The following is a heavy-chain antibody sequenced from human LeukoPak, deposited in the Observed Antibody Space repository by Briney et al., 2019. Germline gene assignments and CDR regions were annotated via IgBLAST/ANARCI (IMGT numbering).Heavy chain of an antibody. D-gene: IGHD1-1*01. CDR2: ITWNSGET. CDR3: AKNEGSSRAFAD. CDR1: GFTFDDHA. V-gene: IGHV3-9*01. Sequence: PGWSLRLSCAASGFTFDDHAMHWVRQAPGKGLEWVSGITWNSGETAYADSVKGRFTISRDNAKNSLYLQMNSLKADDTALYYCAKNEGSSRAFADWGQGTLVTVSS. J-gene: IGHJ4*02.